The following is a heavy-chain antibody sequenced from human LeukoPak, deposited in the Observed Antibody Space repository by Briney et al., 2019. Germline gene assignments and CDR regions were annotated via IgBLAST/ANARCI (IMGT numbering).Heavy chain of an antibody. J-gene: IGHJ2*01. CDR1: GYSFTNYW. V-gene: IGHV5-51*01. Sequence: GESLKISCKGSGYSFTNYWIGWVRQMPAKGLEWMGIIYPGDSDARYGPSFQGQVTISADKSISTAFLQWSSLKASDTAIYYCARRVYSNYWYFDLWGRGTLVTVSS. CDR2: IYPGDSDA. D-gene: IGHD4-11*01. CDR3: ARRVYSNYWYFDL.